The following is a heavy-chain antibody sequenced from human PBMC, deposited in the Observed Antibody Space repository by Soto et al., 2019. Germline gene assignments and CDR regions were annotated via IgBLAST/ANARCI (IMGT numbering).Heavy chain of an antibody. Sequence: ASVKVSCKVSGYTLTELSMHWVRQAPGKGLEWMGGFDPEDGETIYAQKFQGRVTMTEDTSTDTAYMELSSLRSEDTAVYYCATAFLGVTMIVVASEHHAFDIWGQGTMVSVSS. D-gene: IGHD3-22*01. V-gene: IGHV1-24*01. CDR3: ATAFLGVTMIVVASEHHAFDI. CDR2: FDPEDGET. CDR1: GYTLTELS. J-gene: IGHJ3*02.